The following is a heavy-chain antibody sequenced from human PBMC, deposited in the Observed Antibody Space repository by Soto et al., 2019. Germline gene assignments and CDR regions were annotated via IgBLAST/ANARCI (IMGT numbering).Heavy chain of an antibody. CDR1: GGTFSSYT. D-gene: IGHD6-13*01. J-gene: IGHJ4*02. CDR2: IIPILGIA. V-gene: IGHV1-69*02. Sequence: QVQLVQSGAEVKKPGSSVKVSCKASGGTFSSYTISWVRQAPGQGLEWMGRIIPILGIANYAQKFQGRVTSTADKSTSTGYMELSSLRSEDTAVYYCARRGAAAGRVDVDYWGQGTLVTVSS. CDR3: ARRGAAAGRVDVDY.